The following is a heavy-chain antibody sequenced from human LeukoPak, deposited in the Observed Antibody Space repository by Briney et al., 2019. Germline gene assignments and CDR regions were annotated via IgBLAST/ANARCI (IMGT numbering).Heavy chain of an antibody. CDR3: LRWGGEAGMDY. D-gene: IGHD6-19*01. Sequence: QAGGSLRLSCAASGFTFSSLWMSWVRQAPGRGPEWVANINQDGGTTYYVASVKGRFTISRDNAKKSMFLQMNSLRTEEMAVYICLRWGGEAGMDYWGQGTLVTVSS. J-gene: IGHJ4*02. CDR1: GFTFSSLW. V-gene: IGHV3-7*01. CDR2: INQDGGTT.